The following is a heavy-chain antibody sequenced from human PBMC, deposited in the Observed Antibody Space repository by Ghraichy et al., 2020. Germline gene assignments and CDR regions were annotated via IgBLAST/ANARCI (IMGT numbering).Heavy chain of an antibody. J-gene: IGHJ4*02. D-gene: IGHD4-23*01. V-gene: IGHV3-21*01. CDR3: ARDRGRVTNDY. CDR1: GFTFSSYS. CDR2: ISSSSSYI. Sequence: ETLSLTCAASGFTFSSYSMNWVRQAPGKGLEWVSSISSSSSYIYYADSVKGRFTISRDNAKNSLYLQMNSLRAEDTAVYYCARDRGRVTNDYWGQGTLVTVSS.